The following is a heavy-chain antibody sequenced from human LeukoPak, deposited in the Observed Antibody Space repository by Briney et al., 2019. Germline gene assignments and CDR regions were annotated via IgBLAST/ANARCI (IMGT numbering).Heavy chain of an antibody. CDR1: GFPLSSYA. CDR3: VRGYSFGPYGMDV. V-gene: IGHV3-64D*09. D-gene: IGHD2-15*01. CDR2: ISDSGGST. Sequence: PGGPLRLSCSASGFPLSSYAMHWVRQAPGKGLEYVSAISDSGGSTYYADSVKGRLTISRDNSKNTLYLQMSSLRAEDTAVYFCVRGYSFGPYGMDVWGQGTTVTVSS. J-gene: IGHJ6*02.